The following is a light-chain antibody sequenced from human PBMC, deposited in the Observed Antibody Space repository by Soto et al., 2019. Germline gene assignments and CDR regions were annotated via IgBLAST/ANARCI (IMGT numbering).Light chain of an antibody. J-gene: IGKJ1*01. V-gene: IGKV1-5*03. CDR2: KAS. Sequence: DIRMTQSPSTLSASVGDRVTITCRASQSISVYLAWYQQKPGKAPKLLIYKASNLESGLPSRFSGSGSGTEFTLTISSLQPDDFATYYCQQYNSYRTFGQGTKVEIK. CDR3: QQYNSYRT. CDR1: QSISVY.